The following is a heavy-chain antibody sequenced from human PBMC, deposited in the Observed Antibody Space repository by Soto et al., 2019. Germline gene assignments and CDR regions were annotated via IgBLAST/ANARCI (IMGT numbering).Heavy chain of an antibody. D-gene: IGHD6-19*01. CDR3: ARDRGLGSGWYGWFDP. V-gene: IGHV4-59*01. Sequence: PSETLSLTCTVSGGSISSYFWSWIRQPPGKGLEWIGYIYYSESTNYNPSLKSRVTISVDTSKNQCSLKLSSVTAADTAVYYCARDRGLGSGWYGWFDPWGQGTLVTVSS. CDR2: IYYSEST. J-gene: IGHJ5*02. CDR1: GGSISSYF.